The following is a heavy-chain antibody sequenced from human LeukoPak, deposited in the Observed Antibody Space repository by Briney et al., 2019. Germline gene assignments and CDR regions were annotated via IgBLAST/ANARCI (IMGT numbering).Heavy chain of an antibody. V-gene: IGHV3-21*01. CDR1: GFTFSNYN. J-gene: IGHJ6*02. CDR2: ISIGSTFV. Sequence: GGSLRLSCAASGFTFSNYNMNWVRQAPGKGLVWVSSISIGSTFVYYTDSMRGRFTISRDDAKNSLYLQMDRLRVEDTAVYYCARDNYSREPVNYYGMDVWGQGTTVTVSS. D-gene: IGHD6-13*01. CDR3: ARDNYSREPVNYYGMDV.